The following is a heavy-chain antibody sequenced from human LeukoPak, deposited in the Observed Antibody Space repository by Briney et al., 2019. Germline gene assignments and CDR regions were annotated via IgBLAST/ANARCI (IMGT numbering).Heavy chain of an antibody. J-gene: IGHJ6*02. CDR3: AKASIYCSSTSCYYYYGMDV. V-gene: IGHV3-30*18. D-gene: IGHD2-2*01. Sequence: GGSLRLSCAASGFTFSSYGMHWVRQAPGKGLEWVAVISYDGSNKYYADSVKGRFTISRDNSKNTLYLQMNSLRAEDTAVYYCAKASIYCSSTSCYYYYGMDVWGQGTTVTVSS. CDR2: ISYDGSNK. CDR1: GFTFSSYG.